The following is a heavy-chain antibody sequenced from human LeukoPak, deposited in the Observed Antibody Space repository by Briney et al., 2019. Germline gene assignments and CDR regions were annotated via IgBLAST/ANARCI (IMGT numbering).Heavy chain of an antibody. D-gene: IGHD3-22*01. V-gene: IGHV3-23*01. CDR1: GFTFSSYA. CDR3: AKDRQVTMIVVVTSFDY. J-gene: IGHJ4*02. CDR2: ISGSGGST. Sequence: GGSLRLSCAASGFTFSSYAMSWVRQAPGKGLELVSAISGSGGSTYYADSVKGRFTISRDNSKNTLYLQMNSLRAEDTAVYYCAKDRQVTMIVVVTSFDYWGQGTLVTVSS.